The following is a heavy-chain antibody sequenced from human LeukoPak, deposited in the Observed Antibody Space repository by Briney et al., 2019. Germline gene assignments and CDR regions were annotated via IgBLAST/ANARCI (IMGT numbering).Heavy chain of an antibody. CDR3: ARGDTPIDY. D-gene: IGHD2-15*01. CDR2: ISSDGSTK. Sequence: GGSLRLSCAASGFTFSSYTMHWVRQAPGKGLEWVAVISSDGSTKYYADSVKGRFTISRDNSKNTLFLQMNSLRDEDTAVYYCARGDTPIDYWGQGTLVTVSS. CDR1: GFTFSSYT. J-gene: IGHJ4*02. V-gene: IGHV3-30-3*01.